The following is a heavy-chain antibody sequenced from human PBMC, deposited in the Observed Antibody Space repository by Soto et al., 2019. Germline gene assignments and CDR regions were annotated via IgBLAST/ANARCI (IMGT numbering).Heavy chain of an antibody. CDR1: GFTFSSYG. CDR2: IWYDGSNK. CDR3: ARDEGWDTNYPNYYYGMDV. D-gene: IGHD1-26*01. Sequence: QVQLVESGGGVVQPGRSLRLSCAASGFTFSSYGMHWVHQAPGKGLEWVAVIWYDGSNKYYADSVKGRFTISRDNSKNTLYLQMNSLRAEDTAVYYCARDEGWDTNYPNYYYGMDVWGQGTTVTVSS. V-gene: IGHV3-33*01. J-gene: IGHJ6*02.